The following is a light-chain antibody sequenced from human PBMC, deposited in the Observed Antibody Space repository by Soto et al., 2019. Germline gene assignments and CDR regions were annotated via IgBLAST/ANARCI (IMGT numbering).Light chain of an antibody. CDR1: PSAIDTFNNKKS. CDR3: QQYYSTPLT. V-gene: IGKV4-1*01. Sequence: HSPSTLPLCLGDMPTLYRKSSPSAIDTFNNKKSLAWYQQKVGQPPKLLIYWASTRESGVPARFSGSGSGTDFTLTISSLQAEDVAVYYCQQYYSTPLTFGRGTKVDIK. J-gene: IGKJ4*01. CDR2: WAS.